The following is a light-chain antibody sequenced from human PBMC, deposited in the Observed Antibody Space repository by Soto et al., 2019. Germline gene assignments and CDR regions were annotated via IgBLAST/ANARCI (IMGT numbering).Light chain of an antibody. CDR1: QSISSY. CDR2: AAS. J-gene: IGKJ2*01. CDR3: HQSYSTPT. Sequence: DIQMTQSPSSLSASVGDRVTITCRASQSISSYLNWYQQKPGKAPKLLIYAASSLQSGVPSRFSGSGSGTDFTLTISSLQPEDFATYSCHQSYSTPTFGQGTKLALK. V-gene: IGKV1-39*01.